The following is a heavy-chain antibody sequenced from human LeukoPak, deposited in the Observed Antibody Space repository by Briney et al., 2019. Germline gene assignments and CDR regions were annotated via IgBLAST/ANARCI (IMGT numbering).Heavy chain of an antibody. CDR1: GYTFTGCY. CDR3: ARGYSSGWYYLHY. Sequence: VASVKVSCKASGYTFTGCYMHWVRQAPGQGLEWMGWINPNSGDTNYAQKFQGRVTMTRDTSISTAYMELSRLRDDDTAVYYCARGYSSGWYYLHYWGQGTLVTVSS. D-gene: IGHD6-19*01. V-gene: IGHV1-2*02. J-gene: IGHJ4*02. CDR2: INPNSGDT.